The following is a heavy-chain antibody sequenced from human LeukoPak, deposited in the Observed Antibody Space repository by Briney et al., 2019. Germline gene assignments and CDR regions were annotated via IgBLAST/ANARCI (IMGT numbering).Heavy chain of an antibody. D-gene: IGHD6-13*01. Sequence: PGGSLRLSCAASGFTFSSYAMSWVRQAPGKGLEWVSAISGSGGSTYYADSVKGRFTTSRDNSKNTLYLQMNSLRAEGTAVYYCAKERSGSSSASGYWGQGTLVTVSS. CDR2: ISGSGGST. J-gene: IGHJ4*02. CDR3: AKERSGSSSASGY. V-gene: IGHV3-23*01. CDR1: GFTFSSYA.